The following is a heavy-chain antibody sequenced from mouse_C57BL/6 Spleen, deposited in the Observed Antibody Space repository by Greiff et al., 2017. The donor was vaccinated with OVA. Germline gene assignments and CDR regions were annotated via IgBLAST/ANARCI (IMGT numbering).Heavy chain of an antibody. Sequence: VQLQQSGPELVKPGASVKMSCKASGYTFTDYNMHWVKQSHGKSLEWIGYINPNNGGTSYNQKFKGKATLTVNKSASTAYMELRSLTSEDSAVYYCALDSSGYGYAMDYWGQGTSVTVSS. J-gene: IGHJ4*01. CDR2: INPNNGGT. V-gene: IGHV1-22*01. D-gene: IGHD3-2*02. CDR3: ALDSSGYGYAMDY. CDR1: GYTFTDYN.